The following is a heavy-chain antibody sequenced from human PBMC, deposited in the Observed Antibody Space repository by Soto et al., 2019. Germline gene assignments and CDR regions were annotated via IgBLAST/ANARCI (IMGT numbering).Heavy chain of an antibody. Sequence: GGSLRLSCAASGFTFNSYAMSWVRQAPGKGLEWVSAISGSGGSTYYADSVKGRFTISRDNSKNTLYLQMNSLRAEDTAVYYCAKLYCSSTSCPMGYWGQGTLVTVSS. CDR3: AKLYCSSTSCPMGY. J-gene: IGHJ4*02. CDR2: ISGSGGST. D-gene: IGHD2-2*01. V-gene: IGHV3-23*01. CDR1: GFTFNSYA.